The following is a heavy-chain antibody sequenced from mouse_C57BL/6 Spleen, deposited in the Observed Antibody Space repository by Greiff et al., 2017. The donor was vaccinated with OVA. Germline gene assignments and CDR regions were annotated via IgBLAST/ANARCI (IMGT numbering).Heavy chain of an antibody. D-gene: IGHD1-1*01. V-gene: IGHV5-4*03. J-gene: IGHJ4*01. CDR3: ARGLLRYAMDY. CDR2: ISDGGSYT. Sequence: EVKVVESGGGLVKPGGSLKLSCAASGFTFSSYAMSWVRQTPEKRLEWVATISDGGSYTYYPDNVKGRFTISRDNAKNNLYLQMSHLKSEDTAMYYCARGLLRYAMDYWGQGTSVTVSS. CDR1: GFTFSSYA.